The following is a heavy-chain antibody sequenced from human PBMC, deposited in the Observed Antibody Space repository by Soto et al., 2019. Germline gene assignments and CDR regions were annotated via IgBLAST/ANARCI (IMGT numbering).Heavy chain of an antibody. D-gene: IGHD2-2*01. J-gene: IGHJ4*02. CDR1: GFIFSSYT. CDR2: ISGSGGSP. V-gene: IGHV3-23*01. Sequence: VHLLQSGGGLVQPGESLRLSCAASGFIFSSYTMSWVRQAPGKGLEWVSVISGSGGSPYHADSVQGRFTISRDNPKNTLYLQMNSLRAEDTAIYYCAKARCSSATCYVPDYWGQGTLVTVSS. CDR3: AKARCSSATCYVPDY.